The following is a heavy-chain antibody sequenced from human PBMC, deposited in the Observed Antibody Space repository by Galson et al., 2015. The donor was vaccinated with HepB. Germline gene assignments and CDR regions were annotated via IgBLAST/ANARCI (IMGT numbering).Heavy chain of an antibody. CDR3: ARVWTVPMGQVGDYYYGMDV. CDR1: GFTFSSYS. Sequence: SLRLSCAASGFTFSSYSMNWVRQAPGKGLEWVSSISSSSSYIYYADSVKGRFTISRDNAKNSLYLQMNSLRAEDTAVYYCARVWTVPMGQVGDYYYGMDVWGQGTTVTVSS. J-gene: IGHJ6*02. CDR2: ISSSSSYI. V-gene: IGHV3-21*01. D-gene: IGHD3-16*01.